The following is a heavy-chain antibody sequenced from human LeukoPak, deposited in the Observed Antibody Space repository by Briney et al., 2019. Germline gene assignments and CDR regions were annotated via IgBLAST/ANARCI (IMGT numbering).Heavy chain of an antibody. CDR2: ITPTYGLV. J-gene: IGHJ4*02. CDR3: ATGTNGLYGSNRFQGYFDD. D-gene: IGHD6-13*01. Sequence: GASVKVSCKASGGTFSKYAISWVRQTPGQGLEWMGGITPTYGLVHYARKFQGRVTLTTDTSTGTADLEMNSLTFEDTAVYYCATGTNGLYGSNRFQGYFDDWGQGTLVTVLS. V-gene: IGHV1-69*10. CDR1: GGTFSKYA.